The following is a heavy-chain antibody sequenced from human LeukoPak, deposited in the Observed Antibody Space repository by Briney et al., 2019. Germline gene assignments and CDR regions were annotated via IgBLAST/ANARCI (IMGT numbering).Heavy chain of an antibody. CDR3: ARCMVLSQGWCNWFDP. V-gene: IGHV3-23*01. D-gene: IGHD6-13*01. Sequence: GGALRLSCAASGFDLTTYAMTWGRQAPAKVLEWVSSIRIGGGGKYYADSVKGRFTISRDNSENTLHLQMNNLRVEDTARYFCARCMVLSQGWCNWFDPWGQGTLVTVSS. CDR2: IRIGGGGK. CDR1: GFDLTTYA. J-gene: IGHJ5*02.